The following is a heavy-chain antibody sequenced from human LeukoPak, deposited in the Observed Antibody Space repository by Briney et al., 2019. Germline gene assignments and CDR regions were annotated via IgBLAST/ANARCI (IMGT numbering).Heavy chain of an antibody. CDR3: ARDYYDSSGYYYGGAGYVDY. Sequence: GGSLRLSCAASGFTFSSYWMSWVRQAPGKGLEWVANIKQDGSEKYYVDSVKGRFTISRDNAKNSLYLQMNSLRAEDTAVYYCARDYYDSSGYYYGGAGYVDYWGQGTLVTVSS. D-gene: IGHD3-22*01. V-gene: IGHV3-7*01. CDR1: GFTFSSYW. CDR2: IKQDGSEK. J-gene: IGHJ4*02.